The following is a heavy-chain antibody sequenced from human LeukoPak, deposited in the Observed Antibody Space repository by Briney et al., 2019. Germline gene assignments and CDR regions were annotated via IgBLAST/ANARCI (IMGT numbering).Heavy chain of an antibody. CDR1: GFTFSSYA. CDR2: ISGSGCGT. Sequence: PGGSLSLSCAASGFTFSSYAMRWVRQAPGKGLEGVSAISGSGCGTYYEDSAKGRFTLSRDNSQNTLYLQMNSLRAEDTAVYYGAKDTTWGGYNFDYWGQGTLVTVSS. J-gene: IGHJ4*02. CDR3: AKDTTWGGYNFDY. V-gene: IGHV3-23*01. D-gene: IGHD5-12*01.